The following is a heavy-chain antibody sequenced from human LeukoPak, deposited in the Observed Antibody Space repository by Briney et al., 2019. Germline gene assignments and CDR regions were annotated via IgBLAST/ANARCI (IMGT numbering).Heavy chain of an antibody. CDR2: ISTYNGNT. CDR3: ARGDDYGDYWGLY. D-gene: IGHD4-17*01. V-gene: IGHV1-18*01. Sequence: ASVRVSCKASGYTFTKYGITWVRQAPGQGLEWMGWISTYNGNTNYAQKLQGRVTMTTDTSTSTAYMELRSLISDDAAVYYCARGDDYGDYWGLYWGQGALVTVSS. J-gene: IGHJ4*02. CDR1: GYTFTKYG.